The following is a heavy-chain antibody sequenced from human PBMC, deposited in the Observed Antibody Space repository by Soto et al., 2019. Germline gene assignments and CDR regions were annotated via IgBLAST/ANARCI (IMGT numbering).Heavy chain of an antibody. J-gene: IGHJ5*02. D-gene: IGHD6-13*01. CDR2: IIPIFGTA. V-gene: IGHV1-69*01. CDR3: ARDPALSSIAAAGCHTDNWFDP. Sequence: QVQLVQSGAEVKKPGSSVKVSCKASGGTFSSYAISWVRQAPGQGLEWMGGIIPIFGTANYAQKFQGRVTITADESTRTAYMELSSLRSEDTAVYYCARDPALSSIAAAGCHTDNWFDPWGQGTLVTVSS. CDR1: GGTFSSYA.